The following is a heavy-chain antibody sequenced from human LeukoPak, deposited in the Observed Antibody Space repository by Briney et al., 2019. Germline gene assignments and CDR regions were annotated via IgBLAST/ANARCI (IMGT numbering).Heavy chain of an antibody. Sequence: GESLKISCKGSGYSFTNYWIGWVRQMPGKGLEWMGIIYPADSDIRYSPSFQGQVTVSADKSTSIAYLQWSSLKASDTAMYYCARALPDNYNDWYYFDNWGQGTLVTVSS. CDR1: GYSFTNYW. CDR3: ARALPDNYNDWYYFDN. CDR2: IYPADSDI. J-gene: IGHJ4*02. D-gene: IGHD3-9*01. V-gene: IGHV5-51*01.